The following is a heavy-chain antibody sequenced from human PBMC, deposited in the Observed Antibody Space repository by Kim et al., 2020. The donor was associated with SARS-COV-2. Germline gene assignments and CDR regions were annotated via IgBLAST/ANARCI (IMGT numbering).Heavy chain of an antibody. V-gene: IGHV5-51*01. CDR3: ARHTGRGNYYYYVMDV. J-gene: IGHJ6*02. D-gene: IGHD3-10*01. Sequence: GESLKISCKGSGYSFTSYWIGWVRQMPGKGLEWMGIIYPGDSATRYSPYFQGQVTISADKSISTAYLQWSSLKASDTAMYYCARHTGRGNYYYYVMDVWGQGTTVTVSS. CDR2: IYPGDSAT. CDR1: GYSFTSYW.